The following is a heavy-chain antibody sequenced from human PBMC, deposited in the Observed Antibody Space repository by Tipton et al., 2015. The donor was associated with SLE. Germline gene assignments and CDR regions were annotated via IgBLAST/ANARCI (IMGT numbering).Heavy chain of an antibody. CDR1: GYSIRSDYW. V-gene: IGHV4-38-2*02. J-gene: IGHJ4*02. CDR2: VYYTGST. D-gene: IGHD5-12*01. CDR3: ARRHYSGPFDN. Sequence: LRLSCTVSGYSIRSDYWWGWIRQPPGKGLEWIGNVYYTGSTYYNPSLKSRVSFSIDTSKNQFSLKLNSVTAADTAVYYCARRHYSGPFDNWGQGTLVTVST.